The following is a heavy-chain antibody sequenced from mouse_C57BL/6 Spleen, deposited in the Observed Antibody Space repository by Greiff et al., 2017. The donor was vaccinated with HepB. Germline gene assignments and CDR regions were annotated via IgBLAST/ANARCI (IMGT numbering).Heavy chain of an antibody. CDR1: GFSLSTFGMG. D-gene: IGHD3-3*01. Sequence: QVTLKVSGPGILQPSQTLSLICSFSGFSLSTFGMGVGWLRQPAGKGLEWLVHIWWDDDKYYNPALRSRLTIAKDTSKNPVFLKIANVDTADTAAYSCARLGEGPLSFAYWGQGTLVTVSA. CDR3: ARLGEGPLSFAY. CDR2: IWWDDDK. V-gene: IGHV8-8*01. J-gene: IGHJ3*01.